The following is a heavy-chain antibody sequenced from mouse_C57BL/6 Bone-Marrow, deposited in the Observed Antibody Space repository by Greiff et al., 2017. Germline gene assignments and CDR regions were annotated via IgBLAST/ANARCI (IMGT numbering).Heavy chain of an antibody. J-gene: IGHJ3*01. D-gene: IGHD1-1*01. CDR2: IDPSDSYT. V-gene: IGHV1-69*01. CDR3: ARDTTVVAPAWFAY. Sequence: QVQLQQPGAELVMPGASVKLSCKASGYTFTSYWMHWVKQRPGQGLEWIGEIDPSDSYTNYNQKFKGKSTLTVDKSSSTAYMQLSSLTSEDSAVYYCARDTTVVAPAWFAYWGQGTLVTVSA. CDR1: GYTFTSYW.